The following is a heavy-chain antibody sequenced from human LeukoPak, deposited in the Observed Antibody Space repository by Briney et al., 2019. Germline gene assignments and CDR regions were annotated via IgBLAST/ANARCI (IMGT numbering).Heavy chain of an antibody. CDR2: MYTSWST. V-gene: IGHV4-4*07. CDR3: ARGYYDSSGHYYTFDY. Sequence: SETLSLTCTVSVGSIGSYFWSWIRQPAGKGLEWIGRMYTSWSTDYNPSLKSRVTMSVDTSKNHFSLKLSSVTAAGTAVYYCARGYYDSSGHYYTFDYWGQGTLVTVSS. J-gene: IGHJ4*02. CDR1: VGSIGSYF. D-gene: IGHD3-22*01.